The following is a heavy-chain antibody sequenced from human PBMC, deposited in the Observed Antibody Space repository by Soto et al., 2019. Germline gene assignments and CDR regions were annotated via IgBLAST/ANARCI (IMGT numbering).Heavy chain of an antibody. CDR1: GFTFSSYW. J-gene: IGHJ6*02. Sequence: EVPLVESGGGLVQPGGSLRLSCAASGFTFSSYWMSWVRQAPGKGLEWVANIKQDGSVIYGVDSVKGRFTISRDNAKNSLDLQMNSLRAEDTAVYYCARCGYESGGYFYGMDVWGQGTTVTVSS. CDR2: IKQDGSVI. CDR3: ARCGYESGGYFYGMDV. D-gene: IGHD3-22*01. V-gene: IGHV3-7*01.